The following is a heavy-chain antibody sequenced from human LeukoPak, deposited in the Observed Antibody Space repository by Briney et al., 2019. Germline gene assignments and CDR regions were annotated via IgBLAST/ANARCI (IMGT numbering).Heavy chain of an antibody. V-gene: IGHV1-18*01. CDR2: ISAYNGNT. CDR3: ARERRYYDSSGYPDY. CDR1: DYTFTSYG. D-gene: IGHD3-22*01. Sequence: ASVKVSCKASDYTFTSYGISWVRQAPGQGLEWMGWISAYNGNTNYAQKLQGRVTMTTDTSTSTAYMELRSLRSDDTAVYYCARERRYYDSSGYPDYWGQGTLVTVSS. J-gene: IGHJ4*02.